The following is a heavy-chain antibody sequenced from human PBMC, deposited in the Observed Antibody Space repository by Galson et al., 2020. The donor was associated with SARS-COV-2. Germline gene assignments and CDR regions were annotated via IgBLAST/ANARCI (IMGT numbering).Heavy chain of an antibody. D-gene: IGHD3-3*01. CDR2: IIPIFGTA. CDR3: ARGDFWSGMGLWDYYYYYMDV. J-gene: IGHJ6*03. V-gene: IGHV1-69*13. CDR1: GGTFSSYA. Sequence: SVKVSCKASGGTFSSYAISWVRQAPGQGLEWMGGIIPIFGTANYAQKFQGRVTITADESTSTAYMELSSLRSEDTAVYYCARGDFWSGMGLWDYYYYYMDVWGKGTTVTVSS.